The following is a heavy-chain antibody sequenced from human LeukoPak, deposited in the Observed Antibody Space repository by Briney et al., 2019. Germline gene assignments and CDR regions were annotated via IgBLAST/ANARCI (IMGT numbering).Heavy chain of an antibody. V-gene: IGHV1-18*01. CDR2: ISAYNGNT. J-gene: IGHJ5*02. Sequence: ASVKVSCKASGYTFTSYGISWVRQAPGQGLEWMGWISAYNGNTNYAQKLQGRVTMTTDTSTSTAYMELRSLRSDDTAVYYCARVRGTIFGVYYWFDPWGQGTLVTVSS. D-gene: IGHD3-3*01. CDR3: ARVRGTIFGVYYWFDP. CDR1: GYTFTSYG.